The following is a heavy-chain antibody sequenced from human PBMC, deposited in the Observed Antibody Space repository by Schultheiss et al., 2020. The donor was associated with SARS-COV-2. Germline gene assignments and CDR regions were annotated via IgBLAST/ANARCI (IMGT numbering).Heavy chain of an antibody. Sequence: SETLSLTCTVSGATINSGSYYWGWIRQHPGKGLEWIGYIYYSGSTYYNPSLKSRVTISVDTSKNQFSLKLSSVTAADTAVYYCARQDCSGGSCYSLFDYWGQGTLVTVSS. V-gene: IGHV4-39*01. J-gene: IGHJ4*02. CDR1: GATINSGSYY. CDR3: ARQDCSGGSCYSLFDY. CDR2: IYYSGST. D-gene: IGHD2-15*01.